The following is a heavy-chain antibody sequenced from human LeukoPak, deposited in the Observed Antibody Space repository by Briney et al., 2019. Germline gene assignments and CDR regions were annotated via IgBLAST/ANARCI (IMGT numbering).Heavy chain of an antibody. CDR1: GFTFSSYW. V-gene: IGHV3-74*01. D-gene: IGHD5-18*01. J-gene: IGHJ4*02. CDR3: ARKAAGYSYGPLDY. CDR2: INSDGDTT. Sequence: LTGGSLRLSCAASGFTFSSYWMHWVCQAPGKGLIWVSRINSDGDTTAYADSARGRFTISRDNAKNTLYLEMNSLRDDDTAVYYCARKAAGYSYGPLDYWGQGTLVTVSS.